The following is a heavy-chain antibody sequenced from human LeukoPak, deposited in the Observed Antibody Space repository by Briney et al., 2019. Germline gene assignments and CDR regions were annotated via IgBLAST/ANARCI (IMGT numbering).Heavy chain of an antibody. CDR3: AARPHGDSPYFDF. V-gene: IGHV3-66*01. J-gene: IGHJ4*02. D-gene: IGHD4-17*01. Sequence: PGGSLRLSCAVSGHTVSGSYMSWVRQAPGKGLEWVSGIYSGGRTYYADSVKGRFTISRDSSKNTLYLQMNSLKAEDTAVYYCAARPHGDSPYFDFWGQGTLVTVSS. CDR1: GHTVSGSY. CDR2: IYSGGRT.